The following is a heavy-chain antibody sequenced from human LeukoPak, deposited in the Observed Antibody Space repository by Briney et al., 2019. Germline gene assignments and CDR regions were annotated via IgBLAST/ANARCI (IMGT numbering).Heavy chain of an antibody. Sequence: GASVKVSCKASGGTFSSYAISWVRQAPGQGLEWMGGIIPIFGTANYAQKFQGRVTITADKSTSTAYMELSSLRSEDTAVYYCARAITIFGVVTPSDYYYYYMDVWGKGTTVTVSS. D-gene: IGHD3-3*01. CDR1: GGTFSSYA. CDR2: IIPIFGTA. CDR3: ARAITIFGVVTPSDYYYYYMDV. V-gene: IGHV1-69*06. J-gene: IGHJ6*03.